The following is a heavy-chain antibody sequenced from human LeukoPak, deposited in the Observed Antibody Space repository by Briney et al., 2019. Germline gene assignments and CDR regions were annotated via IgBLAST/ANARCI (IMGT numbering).Heavy chain of an antibody. CDR2: INPNSGGT. V-gene: IGHV1-2*02. J-gene: IGHJ3*02. Sequence: GASVKVSCKASGYTFTGYYMHWVRQAPGQGLEWMGWINPNSGGTNYAQKFQGRVTMTRDMSTSTAYMELSSLRSEDTAVYYCAAAYPYSYGPKQGKSDAFDIWGQGTMVTVSS. D-gene: IGHD5-18*01. CDR1: GYTFTGYY. CDR3: AAAYPYSYGPKQGKSDAFDI.